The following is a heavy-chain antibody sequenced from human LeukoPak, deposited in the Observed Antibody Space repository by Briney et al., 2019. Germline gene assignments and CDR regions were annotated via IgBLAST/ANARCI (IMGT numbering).Heavy chain of an antibody. J-gene: IGHJ4*02. D-gene: IGHD5-24*01. CDR2: ISSSGSTI. Sequence: LSLTCTVSGGSVSSYYWSWIRQPPGKGLEWVSYISSSGSTIYYADSVKGRFTISRDNAKNSLYLQMNSLRAEDTAVYYCARVEMATITFDYWGQGTLVTVSS. CDR1: GGSVSSYY. V-gene: IGHV3-11*04. CDR3: ARVEMATITFDY.